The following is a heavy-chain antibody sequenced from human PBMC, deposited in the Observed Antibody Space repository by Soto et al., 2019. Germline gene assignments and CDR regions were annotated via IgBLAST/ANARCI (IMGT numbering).Heavy chain of an antibody. CDR3: AHRSVETPFDF. CDR2: IYWDDDK. D-gene: IGHD2-15*01. V-gene: IGHV2-5*02. Sequence: SGPTLVNPTQTLTLTCTFSGFSLSTSRLAVGWIRQPPGKALEWLALIYWDDDKRYNPSLESRLTIIKDTSKNQVVLRMTNMDPVDTATYYCAHRSVETPFDFWRQVALVAVSS. CDR1: GFSLSTSRLA. J-gene: IGHJ4*02.